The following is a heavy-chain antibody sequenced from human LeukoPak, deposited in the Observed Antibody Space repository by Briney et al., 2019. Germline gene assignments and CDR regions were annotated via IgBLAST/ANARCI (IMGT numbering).Heavy chain of an antibody. CDR1: GGSINSGGSY. CDR2: IYYSGST. J-gene: IGHJ4*02. V-gene: IGHV4-39*01. CDR3: ARHLSYYYDPGPYYFDY. D-gene: IGHD3-22*01. Sequence: PSETLSLTCTVSGGSINSGGSYWSWIRQHPGKGLEWIGFIYYSGSTYYNPSLKSRVTISVDTSKNQFSLKLSSVTAADTAVYYCARHLSYYYDPGPYYFDYWGQGTLVTVSS.